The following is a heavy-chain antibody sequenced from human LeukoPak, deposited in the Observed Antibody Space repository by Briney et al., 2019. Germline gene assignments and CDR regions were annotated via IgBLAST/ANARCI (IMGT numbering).Heavy chain of an antibody. D-gene: IGHD3-10*01. CDR2: INTNTGNP. V-gene: IGHV7-4-1*02. Sequence: ASVKVSCKASGYTFTSYTMNWVRQAPGQGLEWMGWINTNTGNPTYAQGFTGRFVFSLDTSVSTAYLQISSLKAEDTAVYYCARDRDARYYYGMGVWGQGTTVTVSS. CDR3: ARDRDARYYYGMGV. J-gene: IGHJ6*02. CDR1: GYTFTSYT.